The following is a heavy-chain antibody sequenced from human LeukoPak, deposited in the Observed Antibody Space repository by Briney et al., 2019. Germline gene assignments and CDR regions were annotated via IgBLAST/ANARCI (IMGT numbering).Heavy chain of an antibody. J-gene: IGHJ5*02. D-gene: IGHD2-2*01. Sequence: SETLSLTCTVSGGSISSCYWSWIRQPPGKGLEWIGYIYYSGSTNYNPSLKSRVTISVDTSKNQFSLKLSSVTAADTAVYYCARSLGYCSSTSCFNWFDPWGQGTLVTVSS. CDR1: GGSISSCY. CDR2: IYYSGST. CDR3: ARSLGYCSSTSCFNWFDP. V-gene: IGHV4-59*01.